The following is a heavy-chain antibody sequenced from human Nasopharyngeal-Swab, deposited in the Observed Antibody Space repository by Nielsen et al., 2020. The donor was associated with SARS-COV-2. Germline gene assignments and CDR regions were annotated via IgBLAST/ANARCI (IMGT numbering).Heavy chain of an antibody. CDR1: GVSITRQY. V-gene: IGHV4-59*11. J-gene: IGHJ5*02. CDR2: ISHNSGT. Sequence: GSLSLSCTVSGVSITRQYWSWIRQPPGKGLEWIGSISHNSGTSYNPSLKSRVTMFMDTSKNQFSLRLRSVTAADTAVYYCAKEGATGWFDPWGQGTLVTVSS. CDR3: AKEGATGWFDP.